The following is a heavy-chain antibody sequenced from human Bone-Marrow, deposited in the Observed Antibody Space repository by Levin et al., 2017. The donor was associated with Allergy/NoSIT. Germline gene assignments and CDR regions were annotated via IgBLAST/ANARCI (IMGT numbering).Heavy chain of an antibody. CDR1: GFSFAGYA. CDR3: AKSRTYSSSSGAFDI. J-gene: IGHJ3*02. D-gene: IGHD6-6*01. V-gene: IGHV3-9*01. CDR2: ISWNSGNV. Sequence: SLKISCAASGFSFAGYAMHWVRQAPGKGLEWVSSISWNSGNVDYADSVKGRFTLSRDNAKNSLYLRLSSLKPDDTALYYCAKSRTYSSSSGAFDIWGQGTRVTVSS.